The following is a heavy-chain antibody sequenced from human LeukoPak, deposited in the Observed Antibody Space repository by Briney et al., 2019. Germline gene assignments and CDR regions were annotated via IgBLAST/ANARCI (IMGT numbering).Heavy chain of an antibody. D-gene: IGHD6-13*01. Sequence: SETLSLTCTVSGGSISSSSYYWGWIRQPPGKGLEWIGRMFSTGTTNYNPSLKSRVTISIDTSRNHFSLRLSSVTAADTAMYYCARSFGTSWYRFDYWGQGTLVTVSS. V-gene: IGHV4-39*02. CDR3: ARSFGTSWYRFDY. J-gene: IGHJ4*02. CDR2: MFSTGTT. CDR1: GGSISSSSYY.